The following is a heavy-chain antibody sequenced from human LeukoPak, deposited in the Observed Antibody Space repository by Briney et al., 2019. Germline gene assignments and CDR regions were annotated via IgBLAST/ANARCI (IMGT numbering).Heavy chain of an antibody. J-gene: IGHJ4*02. V-gene: IGHV3-23*01. D-gene: IGHD2-2*01. CDR3: AKANGRSTSGCAGDY. Sequence: GASLRLSCPPSGLSFSSHAVSWPRHAPGGGVECVSSFSGSGSSTYYADSVKGRFSISIDNSKNTLYLQMNSLRAEDTDVYECAKANGRSTSGCAGDYWGQGTLVTVSS. CDR2: FSGSGSST. CDR1: GLSFSSHA.